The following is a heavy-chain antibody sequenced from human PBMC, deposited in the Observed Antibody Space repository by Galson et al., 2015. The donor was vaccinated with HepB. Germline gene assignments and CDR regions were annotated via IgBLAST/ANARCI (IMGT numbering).Heavy chain of an antibody. Sequence: SLRLSCAASGFTFGDYGMHWVRQAPGTGLEWVAVISHAGSSKYYADSGKGRFNISRDNSDNMLYLQMNSLRAEDTAIYYCAKDHLMVYTYFDSWGQGTLVTVSS. CDR2: ISHAGSSK. V-gene: IGHV3-30*18. CDR1: GFTFGDYG. D-gene: IGHD3-10*01. J-gene: IGHJ4*02. CDR3: AKDHLMVYTYFDS.